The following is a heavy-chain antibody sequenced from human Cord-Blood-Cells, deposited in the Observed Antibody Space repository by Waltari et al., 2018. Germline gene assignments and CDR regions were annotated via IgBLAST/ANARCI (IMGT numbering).Heavy chain of an antibody. CDR1: GGTFSSYA. CDR3: ARGPDYGSGSYIDY. J-gene: IGHJ4*02. D-gene: IGHD3-10*01. Sequence: QVQLVQSGAEVKKPGSSVKVSCKASGGTFSSYAISWVRQAPGQGLEWMGGIIPVLGRANYAQKFQGRVTITADKSTSTAYMELSSLRSEDTAVYYCARGPDYGSGSYIDYWGQGTLVTVSS. V-gene: IGHV1-69*10. CDR2: IIPVLGRA.